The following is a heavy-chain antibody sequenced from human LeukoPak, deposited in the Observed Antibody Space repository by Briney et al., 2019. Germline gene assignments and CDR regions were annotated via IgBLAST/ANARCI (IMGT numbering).Heavy chain of an antibody. V-gene: IGHV5-51*01. CDR2: IYPGDSDT. CDR3: ARWKVAATRVSAYYFDY. D-gene: IGHD2-15*01. J-gene: IGHJ4*02. CDR1: GYSFTSYW. Sequence: GESLQISCKGSGYSFTSYWIGWVRQMPGKGLEWMGIIYPGDSDTRYSPSFQGEVTISADKSISTAYLQWSSLKASDTAMYYCARWKVAATRVSAYYFDYWGQGTLVTVSS.